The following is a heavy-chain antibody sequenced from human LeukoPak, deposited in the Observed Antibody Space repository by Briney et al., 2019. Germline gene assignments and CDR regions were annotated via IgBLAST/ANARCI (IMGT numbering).Heavy chain of an antibody. CDR3: ARDTGYYYGSGSYGPHDAFDI. CDR1: GGSISSGGYY. D-gene: IGHD3-10*01. V-gene: IGHV4-31*03. Sequence: SQTLSLTCTVSGGSISSGGYYWSWIRQHPGKGLEWIGYIYYSGSTYYNPSLKSRVTISVDTSKNQFSLKLSSVTAAGTAVYYCARDTGYYYGSGSYGPHDAFDIWGQGTMVTVSS. CDR2: IYYSGST. J-gene: IGHJ3*02.